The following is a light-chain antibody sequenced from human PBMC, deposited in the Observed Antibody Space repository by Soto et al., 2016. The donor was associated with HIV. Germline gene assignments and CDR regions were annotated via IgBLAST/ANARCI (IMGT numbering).Light chain of an antibody. V-gene: IGLV3-19*01. CDR2: GKD. CDR3: SSRDSSGNHLV. J-gene: IGLJ2*01. Sequence: SSELTQDPAVSVALGQTVTITCQGDTLRSFYASWYQQKPGQAPVLVIYGKDNRPSGIPDRFSGSDSGNXASXTIAGAQAEDEADYHCSSRDSSGNHLVFGGRDQADR. CDR1: TLRSFY.